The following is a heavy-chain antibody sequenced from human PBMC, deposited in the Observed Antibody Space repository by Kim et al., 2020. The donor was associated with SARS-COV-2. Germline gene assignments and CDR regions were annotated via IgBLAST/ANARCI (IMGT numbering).Heavy chain of an antibody. V-gene: IGHV4-39*01. CDR1: GGSISSSSYY. CDR3: ARHFNGLGGWRYYYGSGSYYDY. CDR2: IYYSGST. Sequence: SETLSLTCTVSGGSISSSSYYWGWIRQPPGKGLEWIGSIYYSGSTYYNPSLKSRVTISVDTSKNQFSLKLSSVTAADTAVYYCARHFNGLGGWRYYYGSGSYYDYWGQGTLVTVSS. D-gene: IGHD3-10*01. J-gene: IGHJ4*02.